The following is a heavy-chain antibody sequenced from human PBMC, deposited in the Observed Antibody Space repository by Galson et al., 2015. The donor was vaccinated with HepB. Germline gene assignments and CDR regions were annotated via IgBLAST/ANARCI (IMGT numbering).Heavy chain of an antibody. D-gene: IGHD3-22*01. CDR3: AATMIALDY. CDR1: GFTFSNYN. J-gene: IGHJ4*02. V-gene: IGHV3-48*02. Sequence: SLRLSCAASGFTFSNYNMNWVRQAPGKGLERVSYISSSSTTIYYTDSVKGRFTISRDNAKNSLYLQMNSLRDEDTAIYYCAATMIALDYWGQGTLVTVSS. CDR2: ISSSSTTI.